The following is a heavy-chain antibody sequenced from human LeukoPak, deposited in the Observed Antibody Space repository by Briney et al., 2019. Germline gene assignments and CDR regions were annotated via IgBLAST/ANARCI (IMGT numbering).Heavy chain of an antibody. J-gene: IGHJ4*02. V-gene: IGHV4-39*07. CDR1: AGSISSSNYY. CDR3: ARGPKTYYYDSSGYLYVGN. D-gene: IGHD3-22*01. CDR2: VYYSGTT. Sequence: SETLSLTCTVSAGSISSSNYYWGWIRQPPGKGLEWIGSVYYSGTTHYNPSLKSRVTISVDTSKNQFSLKLSSVTAADTAVYYCARGPKTYYYDSSGYLYVGNWGQGTLVTVSS.